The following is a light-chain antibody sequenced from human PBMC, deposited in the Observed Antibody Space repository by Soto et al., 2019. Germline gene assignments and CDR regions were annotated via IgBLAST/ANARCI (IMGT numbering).Light chain of an antibody. Sequence: QSALTQLPSVSGAPGQRVTVSCIGSSSNIGAGYPVHWYQQLPGTAPQLLIYGNTNRPSGVPDRFSGSKSGTSASLAITGLQAEDEADYYCQSYDSSLSGWVFGGGTKVTVL. CDR2: GNT. V-gene: IGLV1-40*02. CDR3: QSYDSSLSGWV. CDR1: SSNIGAGYP. J-gene: IGLJ3*02.